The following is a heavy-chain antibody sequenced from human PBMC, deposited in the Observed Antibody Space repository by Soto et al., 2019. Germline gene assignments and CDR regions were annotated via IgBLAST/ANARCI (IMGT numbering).Heavy chain of an antibody. CDR1: GFTFSDYY. CDR2: ISSSSSYT. J-gene: IGHJ4*02. V-gene: IGHV3-11*06. D-gene: IGHD3-3*01. Sequence: GGSLRLSCAASGFTFSDYYMSWIRQAPGKGLEWVSYISSSSSYTNYADSVKGRFTISRDNAKNSLYLQMNSLRAEDTAVYYCARGKEGYDFWSGYGYWGPGXLVTVFS. CDR3: ARGKEGYDFWSGYGY.